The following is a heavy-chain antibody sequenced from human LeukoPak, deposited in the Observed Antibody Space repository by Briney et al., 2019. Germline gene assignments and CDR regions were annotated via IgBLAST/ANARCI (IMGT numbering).Heavy chain of an antibody. D-gene: IGHD3-10*01. CDR1: GGSFSGYS. CDR3: ARGVDYYGV. J-gene: IGHJ4*02. CDR2: INHSGGT. Sequence: SETVSFTCAVYGGSFSGYSWNWIRQPPVKGLEWIGEINHSGGTNYNPSLKSRVTISVDTSKKQFSLKLSSVTAADTAVYYCARGVDYYGVWGQGTLVTVSS. V-gene: IGHV4-34*01.